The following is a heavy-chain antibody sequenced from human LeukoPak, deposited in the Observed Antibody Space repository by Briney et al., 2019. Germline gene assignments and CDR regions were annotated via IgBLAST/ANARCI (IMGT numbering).Heavy chain of an antibody. D-gene: IGHD4-17*01. CDR1: GFTFSSYW. V-gene: IGHV4-59*12. Sequence: PGGSLRLSCAASGFTFSSYWMSWVRQAPGKGLEWIGYIYHSGSTNYNPSLKSRVTISVDTSKNQFSLKLSSVTAADTAVYYCAREEDYGDFQHWGQGTLVTVSS. CDR3: AREEDYGDFQH. J-gene: IGHJ1*01. CDR2: IYHSGST.